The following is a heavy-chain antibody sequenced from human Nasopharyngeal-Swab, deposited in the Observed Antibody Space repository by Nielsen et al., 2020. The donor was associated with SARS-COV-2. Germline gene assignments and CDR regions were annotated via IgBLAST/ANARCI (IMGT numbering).Heavy chain of an antibody. CDR1: GFTFSSYS. J-gene: IGHJ4*02. D-gene: IGHD3-10*01. Sequence: GEYLKIYCAASGFTFSSYSMNWVSEARGKGLEWVSSISSSSSYIYYADSVKGRFTISRDNAKNSLYLQMNSLRAEDTAVYYCARDPGRWVRGVYYWGQGTLVTVSS. CDR2: ISSSSSYI. CDR3: ARDPGRWVRGVYY. V-gene: IGHV3-21*01.